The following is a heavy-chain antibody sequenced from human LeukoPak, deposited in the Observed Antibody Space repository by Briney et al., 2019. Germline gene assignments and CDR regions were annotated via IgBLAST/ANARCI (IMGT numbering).Heavy chain of an antibody. D-gene: IGHD3-10*01. CDR2: SYYTGGS. V-gene: IGHV4-38-2*02. CDR1: GYSIRSGSY. J-gene: IGHJ6*03. CDR3: ARASTYFGSGRDGGHMAV. Sequence: SETLSLTCTVSGYSIRSGSYWAWIRQSPGKELEWIGNSYYTGGSYSNPSLKSRVLISVDTPKNQFSLNLPSVTVADPPVLYCARASTYFGSGRDGGHMAVWGKGTTVIVSS.